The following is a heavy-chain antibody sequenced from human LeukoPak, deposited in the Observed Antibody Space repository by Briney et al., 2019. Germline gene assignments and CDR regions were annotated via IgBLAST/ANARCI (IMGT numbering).Heavy chain of an antibody. CDR1: GGSISSYY. CDR2: IYYSGST. D-gene: IGHD3-16*01. V-gene: IGHV4-59*01. Sequence: PSETLCLTCTVSGGSISSYYWSWIRQPPGKGLEWIGYIYYSGSTNYNPPLKSRVTISVDTSKNQFSLKLSSVTAADTAVYYCARDGGPPGFDYWGQGTLVTVSS. CDR3: ARDGGPPGFDY. J-gene: IGHJ4*02.